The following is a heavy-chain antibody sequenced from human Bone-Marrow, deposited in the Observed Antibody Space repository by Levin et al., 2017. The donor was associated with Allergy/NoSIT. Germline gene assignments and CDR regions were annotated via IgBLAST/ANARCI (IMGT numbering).Heavy chain of an antibody. CDR1: GGTFSSYA. D-gene: IGHD2-2*01. CDR2: IIPIFGTA. V-gene: IGHV1-69*13. J-gene: IGHJ3*02. CDR3: ARGLIGLGYCSSTSCPSWFRYAFDI. Sequence: SVKVSCKASGGTFSSYAISWVRQAPGQGLEWMGGIIPIFGTANYAQKFQGRVTITADESTSTAYMELSSLRSEDTAVYYCARGLIGLGYCSSTSCPSWFRYAFDIWGQGTMVTVSS.